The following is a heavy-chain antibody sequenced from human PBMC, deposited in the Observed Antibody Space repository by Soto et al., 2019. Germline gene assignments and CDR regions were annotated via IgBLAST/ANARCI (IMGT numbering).Heavy chain of an antibody. V-gene: IGHV3-33*01. D-gene: IGHD3-22*01. CDR3: ARSPRSPYYSDSSGYYSDY. J-gene: IGHJ4*02. CDR1: GFTFSSYG. CDR2: IWYDGSNK. Sequence: PGGSLRLSCAASGFTFSSYGTHWVRQAPGKGLEWVAVIWYDGSNKYYEDSVKGRFTISRDNSKNTLYLQMNSLRAEDTAVYYCARSPRSPYYSDSSGYYSDYWGQGTLVTVSS.